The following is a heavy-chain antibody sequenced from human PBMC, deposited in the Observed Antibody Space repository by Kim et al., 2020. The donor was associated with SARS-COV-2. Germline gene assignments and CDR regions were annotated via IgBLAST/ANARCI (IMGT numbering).Heavy chain of an antibody. J-gene: IGHJ6*02. CDR1: GGSISSGGYY. CDR2: IYYSGST. D-gene: IGHD1-1*01. V-gene: IGHV4-31*03. CDR3: ACQPGGAGTMDV. Sequence: SETLSLTCTVSGGSISSGGYYWSWIRQHPGKGLEWIGYIYYSGSTYYNPSLKSRVTISVDTSKNQFSLKLSSVTAADTAVYYCACQPGGAGTMDVWGQGTTVTVSS.